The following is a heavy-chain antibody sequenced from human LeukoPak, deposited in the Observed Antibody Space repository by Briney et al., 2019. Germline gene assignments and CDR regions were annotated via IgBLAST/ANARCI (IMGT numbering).Heavy chain of an antibody. D-gene: IGHD6-19*01. CDR2: IKQDGSEK. CDR1: GFTFSSYW. J-gene: IGHJ5*02. CDR3: AKMPRYSSGWYRFDP. V-gene: IGHV3-7*01. Sequence: GGSLRLSCAASGFTFSSYWMSWVRQAPGKGLEWVANIKQDGSEKYYVDSVKGRFTISRDNPKNTLYLQMNSLRAEDTAVYYCAKMPRYSSGWYRFDPWGQGTLVTVSS.